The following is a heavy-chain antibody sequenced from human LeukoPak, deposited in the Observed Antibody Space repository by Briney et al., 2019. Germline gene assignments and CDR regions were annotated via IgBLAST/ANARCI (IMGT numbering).Heavy chain of an antibody. V-gene: IGHV3-30*18. CDR2: ISYDGSNK. J-gene: IGHJ4*02. Sequence: GGSLRLSCAASGFTFSSYGMHWVRQAPGKGLEWVAVISYDGSNKYYADSVKGRFTISRDNSKNTLYLQMNSLRAEDTAVYYCAKERDYVSPSFDYWGQGTLVTVSS. CDR3: AKERDYVSPSFDY. CDR1: GFTFSSYG. D-gene: IGHD3-16*01.